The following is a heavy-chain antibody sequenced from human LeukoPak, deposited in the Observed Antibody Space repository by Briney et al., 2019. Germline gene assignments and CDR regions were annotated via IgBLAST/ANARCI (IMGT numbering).Heavy chain of an antibody. CDR3: ARGRSITLLRGVAMSDGFDI. J-gene: IGHJ3*02. D-gene: IGHD3-10*01. V-gene: IGHV3-21*06. Sequence: PGGSLRLSCAASGFPFSNYGMNWVRQAPGKGLEWVSFTDTSGKYIYYGDSVKGRFTISRDNAKNLLFLQMNGLRAEDTAVHYCARGRSITLLRGVAMSDGFDIWGQGAMVAVSS. CDR1: GFPFSNYG. CDR2: TDTSGKYI.